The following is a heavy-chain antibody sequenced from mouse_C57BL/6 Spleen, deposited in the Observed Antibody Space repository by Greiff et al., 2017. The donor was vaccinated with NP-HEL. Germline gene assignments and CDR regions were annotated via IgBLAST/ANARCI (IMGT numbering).Heavy chain of an antibody. CDR3: ARKDYGSSYGYFDV. D-gene: IGHD1-1*01. CDR1: GFTFSDYG. V-gene: IGHV5-17*01. J-gene: IGHJ1*03. Sequence: EVQVVESGGGLVKPGGSLKLSCAASGFTFSDYGMHWVRQAPEKGLEWVAYISSGSSTIYYADTVKGRFTISRDNAKNTLFLQMTSLRSEDTAMYYCARKDYGSSYGYFDVWGTGTTVTVSS. CDR2: ISSGSSTI.